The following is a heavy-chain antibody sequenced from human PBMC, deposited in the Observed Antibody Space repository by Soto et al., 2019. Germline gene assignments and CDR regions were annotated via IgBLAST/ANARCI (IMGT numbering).Heavy chain of an antibody. J-gene: IGHJ5*02. V-gene: IGHV4-34*01. D-gene: IGHD4-17*01. Sequence: QVQLQQWGAGLLKPSETLSLTCAVYGGPFSGYYWSWIRQPPGKGLEWIGEINHSGSTNYNPSLKSRVSISVDTSKNQFSLKLSYVTAADTAEYYCARGLTTVTTLWFDPWGQETLVTVYS. CDR2: INHSGST. CDR1: GGPFSGYY. CDR3: ARGLTTVTTLWFDP.